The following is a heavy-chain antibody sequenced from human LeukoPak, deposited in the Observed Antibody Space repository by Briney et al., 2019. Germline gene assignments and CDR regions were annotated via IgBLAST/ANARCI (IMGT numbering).Heavy chain of an antibody. CDR2: IRYDGSIQ. CDR3: AKDTVKVTTIRRVPHYTDV. V-gene: IGHV3-30*02. D-gene: IGHD5-24*01. CDR1: GFTFSSYG. J-gene: IGHJ6*03. Sequence: GGSLRLSCAASGFTFSSYGMHWVRQAPGKGLEWVAFIRYDGSIQYHADSVKGRFTISRDNSKNTLYLQMSSLRAEDTALYYCAKDTVKVTTIRRVPHYTDVWGKGTTVTISS.